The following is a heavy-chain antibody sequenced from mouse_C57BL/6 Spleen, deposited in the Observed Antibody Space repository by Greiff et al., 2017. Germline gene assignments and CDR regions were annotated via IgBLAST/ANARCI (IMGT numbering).Heavy chain of an antibody. CDR2: IDPEDGDT. Sequence: EVQLQQSGAELVRPGASVKLSCTASGFNIKDYYMHWVKQRPEQGLEWIGRIDPEDGDTEYAPKFQGKATMTADTSSNTAYLQLSSLTSEDTAVYYCTTAYYSNPYYFDYWGQGTTLTVSS. CDR3: TTAYYSNPYYFDY. CDR1: GFNIKDYY. V-gene: IGHV14-1*01. D-gene: IGHD2-5*01. J-gene: IGHJ2*01.